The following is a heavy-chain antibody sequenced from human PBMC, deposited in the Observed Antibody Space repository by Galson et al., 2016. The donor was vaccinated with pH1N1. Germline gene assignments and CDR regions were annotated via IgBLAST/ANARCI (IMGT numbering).Heavy chain of an antibody. V-gene: IGHV3-23*01. CDR1: GFEFNNYA. CDR2: MSVRGGHT. D-gene: IGHD4-11*01. J-gene: IGHJ3*01. CDR3: ATKASGSNWRSSDV. Sequence: SLRLSCAASGFEFNNYAMSWVRQAPGNGLEWVSAMSVRGGHTYYLDVVKGRFTISRDNPQNTLYLQIDSLRVDATAVYYCATKASGSNWRSSDVWGQGTMVIVSS.